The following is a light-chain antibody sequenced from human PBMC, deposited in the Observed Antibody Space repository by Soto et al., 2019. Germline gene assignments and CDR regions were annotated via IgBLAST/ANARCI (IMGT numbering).Light chain of an antibody. CDR3: ISYTSSSTVV. CDR2: EVS. Sequence: QSALTQPASVSGSPGQSITISCSGTTSDVGTYNYVSWYQQHPGKAPKLMIYEVSNRPSGVSNRFSGSKSGNTASLTISGLQAEDEAHYYCISYTSSSTVVFGGGTKLTVL. J-gene: IGLJ3*02. CDR1: TSDVGTYNY. V-gene: IGLV2-14*01.